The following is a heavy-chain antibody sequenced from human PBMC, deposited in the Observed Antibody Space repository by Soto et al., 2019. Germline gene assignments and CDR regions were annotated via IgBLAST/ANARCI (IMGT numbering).Heavy chain of an antibody. CDR2: IDPSDSYT. V-gene: IGHV5-10-1*01. CDR1: GYSCTDYG. CDR3: ARFPLEWGPGGFDI. Sequence: RVCWKGAGYSCTDYGISWVLKMPGKGLEWMGRIDPSDSYTNYSPSFQGHVTISADKSISTAYLQWSSLKASDTAMYYCARFPLEWGPGGFDIWGQGTMVTVSS. J-gene: IGHJ3*02. D-gene: IGHD3-16*01.